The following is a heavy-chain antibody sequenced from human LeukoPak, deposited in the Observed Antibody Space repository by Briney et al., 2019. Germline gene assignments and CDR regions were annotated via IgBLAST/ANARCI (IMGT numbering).Heavy chain of an antibody. CDR2: ISSSSSYI. CDR3: ARDVVVTTIRRIFDY. V-gene: IGHV3-21*01. D-gene: IGHD2-21*02. J-gene: IGHJ4*02. CDR1: GFTFSSYS. Sequence: GGSLRLSCAASGFTFSSYSMNWVRQAPGKGLEWVSSISSSSSYIYYADSVKGRITISRDNAKNSLYLQMNSLRAEDTAVYYCARDVVVTTIRRIFDYCGQGTLVTVSS.